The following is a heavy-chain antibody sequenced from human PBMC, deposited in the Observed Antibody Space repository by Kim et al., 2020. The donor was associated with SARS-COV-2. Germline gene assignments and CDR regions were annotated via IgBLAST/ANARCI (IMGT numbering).Heavy chain of an antibody. J-gene: IGHJ4*02. CDR3: TRAFYGPFPFLI. V-gene: IGHV3-49*04. CDR2: IRSKAYGGTT. CDR1: GFTFGDYA. D-gene: IGHD3-10*01. Sequence: GGSLRLSCTASGFTFGDYAMSWVRQAPGKGLEWVGFIRSKAYGGTTEYAASVKGRFTISRDDSKSIAYLQMNSLKTEDTAVYYCTRAFYGPFPFLIWGQGTLVTVSS.